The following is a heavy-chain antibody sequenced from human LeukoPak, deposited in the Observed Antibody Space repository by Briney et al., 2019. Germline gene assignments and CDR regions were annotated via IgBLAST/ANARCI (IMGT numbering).Heavy chain of an antibody. CDR3: ARGLYYYDNVA. V-gene: IGHV4-34*01. CDR2: INHSGST. J-gene: IGHJ5*01. CDR1: GGSFSGYY. D-gene: IGHD3-22*01. Sequence: SETLSLTCAVYGGSFSGYYWSWIRQPPGKGLEWIGEINHSGSTNYNPSLRSRVTISIDTSKNQFSLKLSSVTVADTAVYYCARGLYYYDNVAWGHRTLVTVSS.